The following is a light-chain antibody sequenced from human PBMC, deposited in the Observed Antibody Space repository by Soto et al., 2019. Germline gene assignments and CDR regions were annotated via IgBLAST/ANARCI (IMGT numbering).Light chain of an antibody. CDR3: QKRSKWTWT. J-gene: IGKJ1*01. CDR1: QSVSSY. Sequence: EIVLTQSPATLSLSPGERATLSCRASQSVSSYLAWYQQKPGQAPRLLIYDASNRATGIPARFSGSGSGTDFTLTISSLEPEDFAVYYCQKRSKWTWTFGQGTKVEIK. CDR2: DAS. V-gene: IGKV3-11*01.